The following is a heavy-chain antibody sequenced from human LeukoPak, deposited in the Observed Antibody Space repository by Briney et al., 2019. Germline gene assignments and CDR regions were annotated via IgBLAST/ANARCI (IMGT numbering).Heavy chain of an antibody. V-gene: IGHV3-9*01. D-gene: IGHD2-2*01. CDR2: ISWNSGSI. CDR3: AKGVSF. CDR1: GFTFDDYA. J-gene: IGHJ4*02. Sequence: PGGSLRLSCAASGFTFDDYAMHWVRQAPGKGLEWVSGISWNSGSIGYTDSVKGRFTISRDNAKNSLYLQMNSLRAEDTAVYYCAKGVSFWGQGTLVTVSS.